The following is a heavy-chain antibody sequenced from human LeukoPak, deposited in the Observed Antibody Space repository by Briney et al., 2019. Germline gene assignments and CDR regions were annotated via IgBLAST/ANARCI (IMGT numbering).Heavy chain of an antibody. V-gene: IGHV3-33*01. Sequence: GGSLRLSCAASGFTFSNFGMHWVRQAPGKGLEWVAVTWSDGSDKYYADSVKGRFTISRDNPKNTLFLQIARLRAEDTAVYYCARNTYYMDVWGKGTTVTVSS. D-gene: IGHD1/OR15-1a*01. CDR3: ARNTYYMDV. J-gene: IGHJ6*03. CDR1: GFTFSNFG. CDR2: TWSDGSDK.